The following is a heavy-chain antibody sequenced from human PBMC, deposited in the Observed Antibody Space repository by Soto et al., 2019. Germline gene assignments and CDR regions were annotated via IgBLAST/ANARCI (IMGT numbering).Heavy chain of an antibody. CDR1: GGTFSSYA. CDR3: ACTVSNYYYYGIDV. V-gene: IGHV1-69*12. D-gene: IGHD2-8*01. J-gene: IGHJ6*02. Sequence: QVQLVQSGAEVKKPGSSVKVSCKASGGTFSSYAISWVRQAPGQGLEWMGGIIPIFGTADYAQKFQGRVTITADESTSTAYMELSSLRSEDTAVYSCACTVSNYYYYGIDVWGQGTTVTVSS. CDR2: IIPIFGTA.